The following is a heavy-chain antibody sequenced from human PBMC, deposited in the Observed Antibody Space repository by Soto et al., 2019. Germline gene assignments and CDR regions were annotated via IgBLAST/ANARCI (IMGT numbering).Heavy chain of an antibody. V-gene: IGHV1-24*01. Sequence: ASVKVSCKVSGYTLTELSMHWVRQAPGKGLEWMGGFDPEDGETIYAQKFQGRVTMTEDTSTDTAYMELSSLRSEDTAVYYCARGMYSNKKGYCSSTSCYYNYWGQGTLVTVSS. CDR3: ARGMYSNKKGYCSSTSCYYNY. CDR2: FDPEDGET. D-gene: IGHD2-2*01. CDR1: GYTLTELS. J-gene: IGHJ4*02.